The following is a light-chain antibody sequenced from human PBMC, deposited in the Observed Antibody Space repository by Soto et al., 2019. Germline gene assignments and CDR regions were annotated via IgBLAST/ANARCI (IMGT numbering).Light chain of an antibody. CDR3: QQYNSWPLT. Sequence: EVVLTQSPATLSVSPGAGATLSCRASQSVGSNLAWYQQKPGQTPRVLIYGASTRAIGIPARFSGSGFGTEFTLTISSLQSEDFAVYYCQQYNSWPLTFGGGTKVDIK. CDR2: GAS. J-gene: IGKJ4*01. V-gene: IGKV3-15*01. CDR1: QSVGSN.